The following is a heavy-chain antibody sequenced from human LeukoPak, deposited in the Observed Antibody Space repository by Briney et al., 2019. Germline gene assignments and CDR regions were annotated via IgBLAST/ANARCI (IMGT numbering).Heavy chain of an antibody. D-gene: IGHD4-11*01. Sequence: GGSARLSCAASGFTFSSYSMNWVRQAPGQGLEWVSYITSDIVTMFYADSVKGRFTASRDNAENSMYLQMNSLRAEDTAVYYCARVALRPIDYSNPEFDPWGQGTLVTVSS. CDR1: GFTFSSYS. V-gene: IGHV3-48*01. J-gene: IGHJ5*02. CDR2: ITSDIVTM. CDR3: ARVALRPIDYSNPEFDP.